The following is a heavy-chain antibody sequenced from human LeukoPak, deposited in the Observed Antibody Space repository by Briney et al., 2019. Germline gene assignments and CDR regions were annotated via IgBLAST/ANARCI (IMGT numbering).Heavy chain of an antibody. CDR3: AREVSSGVLQW. V-gene: IGHV6-1*01. D-gene: IGHD6-25*01. J-gene: IGHJ1*01. CDR2: TYYRSKWYS. Sequence: SQTLSLTCAISGDSVSGNRAAWIWIRQSPSRGLEWLGRTYYRSKWYSDYAISVKSRITINADTSKNQFSLQLDSVTPEDTALYYCAREVSSGVLQWWGQGTLVTVSS. CDR1: GDSVSGNRAA.